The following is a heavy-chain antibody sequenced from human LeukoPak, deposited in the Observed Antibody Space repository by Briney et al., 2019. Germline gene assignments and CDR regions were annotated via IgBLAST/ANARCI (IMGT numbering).Heavy chain of an antibody. CDR1: VYSFSGYQ. J-gene: IGHJ4*02. Sequence: ASVKVSCKASVYSFSGYQIHWVRQAPGQGLEWMGWINPNSGDTKYAQKFQGRVTMTSDTSTSTFYMELSRLSSDDTAVYSCARGAVSGTYRYLYWGQGTLVTVSS. CDR2: INPNSGDT. V-gene: IGHV1-2*02. D-gene: IGHD3-16*02. CDR3: ARGAVSGTYRYLY.